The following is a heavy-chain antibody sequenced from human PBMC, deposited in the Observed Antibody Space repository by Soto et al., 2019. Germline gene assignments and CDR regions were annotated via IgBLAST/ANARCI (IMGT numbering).Heavy chain of an antibody. V-gene: IGHV3-53*01. CDR2: IYANKFGANT. D-gene: IGHD2-2*02. J-gene: IGHJ6*02. CDR1: GRSVSDNF. CDR3: AKALYGEHSFYFYALEV. Sequence: GFLRISCAPSGRSVSDNFMSWVRNAPGKGLQWVSIIYANKFGANTYYEDSVRGRFTISRDNSKNLLYLQINSLRAEDTAVYYCAKALYGEHSFYFYALEVWGQGTSVTVSS.